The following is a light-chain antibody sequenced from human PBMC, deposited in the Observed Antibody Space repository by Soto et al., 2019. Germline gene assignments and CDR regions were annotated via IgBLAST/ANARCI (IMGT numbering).Light chain of an antibody. J-gene: IGLJ1*01. CDR3: QVWDSSSDHYG. Sequence: SYELTQPPSVSVAPGQTARITCGGNNIGSKSVHWYQQKPGQAPVLVVYDDSDRPSGIPERFSGSNSGNTATLTISWVEAGDEADYYCQVWDSSSDHYGLGTGTKVTVL. CDR2: DDS. CDR1: NIGSKS. V-gene: IGLV3-21*02.